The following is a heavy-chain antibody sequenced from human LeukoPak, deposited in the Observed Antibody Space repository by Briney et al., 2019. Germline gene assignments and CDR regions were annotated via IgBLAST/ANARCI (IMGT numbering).Heavy chain of an antibody. CDR1: GFTFSSYW. CDR2: IKKDGSEK. CDR3: ARHLSGITGYTYGRGIDY. D-gene: IGHD5-18*01. J-gene: IGHJ4*02. V-gene: IGHV3-7*01. Sequence: GGSLRLSCAASGFTFSSYWMSWVRQAPGKGLEWVANIKKDGSEKYYVDSVKGRFPISRDNDKPSLYLQMISLRAEDTAVYYCARHLSGITGYTYGRGIDYWGQGTLVTVSS.